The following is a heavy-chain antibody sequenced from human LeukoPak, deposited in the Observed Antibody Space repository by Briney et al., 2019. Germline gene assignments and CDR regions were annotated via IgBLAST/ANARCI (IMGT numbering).Heavy chain of an antibody. J-gene: IGHJ4*02. V-gene: IGHV3-30*02. Sequence: GGSLRLSCAASGCTFSSYGMHWGRQAPGKGLEWVAFIEKDGNTKYYTDSVRGRFAISRDNSKNTLYLQMSSLRTEDTAMFYCTKARDFWTRRFFDYWGQGTLVTVFS. D-gene: IGHD3/OR15-3a*01. CDR3: TKARDFWTRRFFDY. CDR2: IEKDGNTK. CDR1: GCTFSSYG.